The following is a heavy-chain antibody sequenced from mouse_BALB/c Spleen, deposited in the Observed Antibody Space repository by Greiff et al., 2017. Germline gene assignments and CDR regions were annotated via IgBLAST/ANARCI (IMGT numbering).Heavy chain of an antibody. CDR3: ARVGTYDYFGDYAMDY. Sequence: DVMLVESGGGLVQPGGSRKLSCAASGFTFSSFGMHWVRQAPEKGLEWVAYISSGSSTIYYADTVKGRFTISRDNPKNTLFLQMTSLRSEDTAMYYCARVGTYDYFGDYAMDYWGQGTSVTVSS. CDR2: ISSGSSTI. D-gene: IGHD2-4*01. J-gene: IGHJ4*01. CDR1: GFTFSSFG. V-gene: IGHV5-17*02.